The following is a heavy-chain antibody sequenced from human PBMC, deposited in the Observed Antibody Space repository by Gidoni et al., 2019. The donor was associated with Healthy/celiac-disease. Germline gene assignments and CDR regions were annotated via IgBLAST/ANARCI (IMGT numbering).Heavy chain of an antibody. CDR2: TRNKANSYTT. Sequence: EVQLVESGGGSVQAGGSLRHSCAASGFTFRNHYMDWVRQAPGKGLEWVGRTRNKANSYTTECAASVKDRFTISRDDSKNSLYVQMNSLKSEDTAVYYGARGPSGSSGYHGDYWGQGTLVTVSS. CDR1: GFTFRNHY. D-gene: IGHD3-22*01. V-gene: IGHV3-72*01. CDR3: ARGPSGSSGYHGDY. J-gene: IGHJ4*02.